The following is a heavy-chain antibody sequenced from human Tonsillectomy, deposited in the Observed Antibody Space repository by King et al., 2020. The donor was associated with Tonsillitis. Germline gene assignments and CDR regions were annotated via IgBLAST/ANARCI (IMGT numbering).Heavy chain of an antibody. D-gene: IGHD2-21*02. CDR3: AKYLGLGYLGGDCYPPNFAY. CDR1: GFTFSSYG. CDR2: ISYDGSNK. V-gene: IGHV3-30*18. J-gene: IGHJ4*02. Sequence: LVESGGGVVQPGRSLRLSCAASGFTFSSYGMHWVRQAPGKGLEWVAVISYDGSNKYYADSVKGRFTISRDNSKNTLYLQMNSLRAEDTAVYYCAKYLGLGYLGGDCYPPNFAYWGQGPLVTVSP.